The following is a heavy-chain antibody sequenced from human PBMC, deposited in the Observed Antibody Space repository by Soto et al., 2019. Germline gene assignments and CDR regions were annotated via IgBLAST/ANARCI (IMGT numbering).Heavy chain of an antibody. CDR3: AGSYYYSYGMDV. Sequence: QVQLVESGGGVVQPGRSLRLSCASGFTFSSYAMHWVRQAPGKGLEWVAVISYDGSNKYYADSVKGRFTISRDNSKNTLYLQMNSLRAEDTAVYYCAGSYYYSYGMDVWGQGTTVTVSS. J-gene: IGHJ6*02. CDR1: GFTFSSYA. V-gene: IGHV3-30-3*01. D-gene: IGHD6-6*01. CDR2: ISYDGSNK.